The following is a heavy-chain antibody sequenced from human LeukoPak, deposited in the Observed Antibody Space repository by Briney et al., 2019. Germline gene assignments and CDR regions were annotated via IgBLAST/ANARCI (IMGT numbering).Heavy chain of an antibody. J-gene: IGHJ4*02. D-gene: IGHD3-22*01. CDR1: GGSISSYY. CDR3: ARVGDYYESSGYVYFDY. CDR2: IYYSGST. Sequence: SETLSLTCTVSGGSISSYYWSWIWQPPGKGLEWIGYIYYSGSTNYNPSLKSRVTISVDTSKNQFSLKLSSVTAADTAVYYCARVGDYYESSGYVYFDYWGQGTLVTVSS. V-gene: IGHV4-59*01.